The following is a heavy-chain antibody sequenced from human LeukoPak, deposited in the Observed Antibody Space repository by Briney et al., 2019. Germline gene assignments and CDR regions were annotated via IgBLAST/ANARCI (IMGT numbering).Heavy chain of an antibody. J-gene: IGHJ3*02. V-gene: IGHV3-23*01. Sequence: GGSLRLSCTASGFTFSAYAMMWVRQAPGKGPEGVSAIRGGGTSEFYADSVKGRFRISRDNSKDPLFLQMNSLRAEDTAVYSCARDPNGDYIGAFDTWGPGTMVPVSS. CDR2: IRGGGTSE. CDR1: GFTFSAYA. D-gene: IGHD4-17*01. CDR3: ARDPNGDYIGAFDT.